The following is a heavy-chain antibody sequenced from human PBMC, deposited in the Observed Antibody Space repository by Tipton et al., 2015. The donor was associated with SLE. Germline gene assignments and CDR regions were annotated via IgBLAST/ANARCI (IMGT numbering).Heavy chain of an antibody. CDR3: ARGHFDFWSSLNAFDI. CDR1: GGSFSGYY. D-gene: IGHD3-3*01. CDR2: INHSGST. Sequence: LRLSCAVYGGSFSGYYWSWIRQPPGKGLEWIGEINHSGSTNYNPSLKSRVAISVDTSKNQFSLKSSSVTAADTAVYFCARGHFDFWSSLNAFDIWGQGTMVTVSS. V-gene: IGHV4-34*01. J-gene: IGHJ3*02.